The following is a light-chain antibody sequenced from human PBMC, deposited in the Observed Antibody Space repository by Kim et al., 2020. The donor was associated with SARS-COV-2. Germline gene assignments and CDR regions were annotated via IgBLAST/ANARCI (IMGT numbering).Light chain of an antibody. J-gene: IGKJ4*01. CDR3: QQYKNWPLT. CDR1: QSVSTN. V-gene: IGKV3-15*01. Sequence: VSPGERGTLSCRASQSVSTNLAWYQQKPGQAPRLLIYGASTRATGIPATFSGSGSGTEFTLTISGLQSEDYAVYYCQQYKNWPLTFGGGTKVDIK. CDR2: GAS.